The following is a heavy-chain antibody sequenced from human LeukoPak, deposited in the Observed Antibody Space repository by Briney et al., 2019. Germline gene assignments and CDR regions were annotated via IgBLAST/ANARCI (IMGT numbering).Heavy chain of an antibody. CDR3: ARASAVAGTRDY. D-gene: IGHD6-19*01. CDR2: IKQDGSDK. Sequence: TGGSLRLSCAASGFSFSTYWMSWVRQAPGKGLEWVANIKQDGSDKYYVDSVKGRFTISRDNAKNSLYLQMNSLRAEDSALYYCARASAVAGTRDYWGQGTPVTVSS. CDR1: GFSFSTYW. J-gene: IGHJ4*02. V-gene: IGHV3-7*01.